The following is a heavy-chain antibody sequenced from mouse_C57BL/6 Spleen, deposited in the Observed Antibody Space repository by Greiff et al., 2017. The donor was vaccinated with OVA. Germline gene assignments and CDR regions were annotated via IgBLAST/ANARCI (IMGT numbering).Heavy chain of an antibody. V-gene: IGHV1-76*01. D-gene: IGHD2-5*01. J-gene: IGHJ4*01. CDR2: IYPGSGNT. CDR3: ARSSNPYYYAMDY. Sequence: VKLMESGAELVRPGASVKLSCKASGYTFTDYYINWVKQRPGQGLEWIARIYPGSGNTYYNEKFKGKATLTAEKSSSTAYMQLSSLTSEDSAVYFCARSSNPYYYAMDYWGQGTSVTVSS. CDR1: GYTFTDYY.